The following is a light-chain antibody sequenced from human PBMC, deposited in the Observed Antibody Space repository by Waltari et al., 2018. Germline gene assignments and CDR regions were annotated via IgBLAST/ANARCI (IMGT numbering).Light chain of an antibody. V-gene: IGKV4-1*01. CDR1: QSLFYNSNNQNY. CDR3: QQYYSTFLT. J-gene: IGKJ4*01. Sequence: DIVMTQSPESLTVSLGDRATINCKSSQSLFYNSNNQNYLAWYQQKPGQPPKVLIYWASTRESGVPERFSGSGSGTDFTLTITNLQPEDVVVYYCQQYYSTFLTFGGGTKVE. CDR2: WAS.